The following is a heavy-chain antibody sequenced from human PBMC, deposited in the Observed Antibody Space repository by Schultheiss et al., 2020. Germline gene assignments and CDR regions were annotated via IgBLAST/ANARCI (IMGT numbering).Heavy chain of an antibody. CDR2: MNPNSGVT. V-gene: IGHV1-2*02. D-gene: IGHD5/OR15-5a*01. J-gene: IGHJ6*02. CDR1: GYTFTGYY. CDR3: AKERDSSFYGYFYYAMDV. Sequence: ASVKVSCKASGYTFTGYYMHWVRQATGQGLEWMGWMNPNSGVTNYAQNFQGRVTMTRDTSITTAYVELSRLRSDDSAVYYCAKERDSSFYGYFYYAMDVWGQGTTVTVSS.